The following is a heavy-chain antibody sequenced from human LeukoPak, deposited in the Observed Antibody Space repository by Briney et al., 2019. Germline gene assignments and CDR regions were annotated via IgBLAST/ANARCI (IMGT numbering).Heavy chain of an antibody. CDR1: GGSFSGYY. V-gene: IGHV4-34*01. Sequence: PSETLSLTCAVYGGSFSGYYWSWIRQPPGKGLEWIGEINHSGSTNYNPSLKSRVTISVDTSKNQFSLKLSSVTAPDTAVYYCARGVVAAGREADPWGQGTLVTVSS. CDR2: INHSGST. CDR3: ARGVVAAGREADP. D-gene: IGHD2-15*01. J-gene: IGHJ5*02.